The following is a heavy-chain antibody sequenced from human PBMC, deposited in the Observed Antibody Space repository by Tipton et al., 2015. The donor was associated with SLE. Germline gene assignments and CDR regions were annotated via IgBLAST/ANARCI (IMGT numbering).Heavy chain of an antibody. J-gene: IGHJ6*02. CDR3: ATKANPGLPAFLTDV. Sequence: TLSLTCTITGGSMNNYFWNWIRQPPGKGLEWLGYMYYSGTTRYNPSLEGRLSISVDTSKNQFSLKLTSVTAADTALYYCATKANPGLPAFLTDVWGQGTTVTVSS. V-gene: IGHV4-59*12. D-gene: IGHD2-21*02. CDR2: MYYSGTT. CDR1: GGSMNNYF.